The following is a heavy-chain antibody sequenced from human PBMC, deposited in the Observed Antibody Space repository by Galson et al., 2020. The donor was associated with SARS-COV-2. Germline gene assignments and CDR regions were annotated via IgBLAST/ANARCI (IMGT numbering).Heavy chain of an antibody. CDR3: ARGAFYGDSYYYYYGMDV. V-gene: IGHV4-34*01. D-gene: IGHD4-17*01. Sequence: SQTLSLTCAVYGGSFSGYYWSWIRQPPGKGLEWIGEINHSGSTNYNPSLMSRVTISVDTSKNQFSLKLSSVTAADTAVYYCARGAFYGDSYYYYYGMDVWGQGTTVTVSS. CDR2: INHSGST. J-gene: IGHJ6*02. CDR1: GGSFSGYY.